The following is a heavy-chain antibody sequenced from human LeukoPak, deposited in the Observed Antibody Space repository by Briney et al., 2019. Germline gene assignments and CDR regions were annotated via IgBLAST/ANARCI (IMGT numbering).Heavy chain of an antibody. V-gene: IGHV4-34*01. Sequence: PSETLSLTCAVYGGSFSGYYWSWIRQPPGQGLGLIGEINHSESTNYHPSLKSRVTISVHTSKNQFSLKLSSVTAADTAVYYCARGGRYYDFWSGYPAAIDYWGQGTLVTVSS. CDR3: ARGGRYYDFWSGYPAAIDY. CDR1: GGSFSGYY. J-gene: IGHJ4*02. CDR2: INHSEST. D-gene: IGHD3-3*01.